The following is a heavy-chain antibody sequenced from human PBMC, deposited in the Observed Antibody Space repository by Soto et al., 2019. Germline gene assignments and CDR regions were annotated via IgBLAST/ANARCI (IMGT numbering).Heavy chain of an antibody. V-gene: IGHV4-59*08. Sequence: PSETLSLTCTVSGGSISSYYWSWIRQPPGKGLKWIGYIYYSGSTNYNPSLKSRVTISVDTSKNQFSLKLSSVTAADTAVYYCAASHCSGGSCYQNWFDPWGQGTLVTVSS. CDR3: AASHCSGGSCYQNWFDP. D-gene: IGHD2-15*01. J-gene: IGHJ5*02. CDR1: GGSISSYY. CDR2: IYYSGST.